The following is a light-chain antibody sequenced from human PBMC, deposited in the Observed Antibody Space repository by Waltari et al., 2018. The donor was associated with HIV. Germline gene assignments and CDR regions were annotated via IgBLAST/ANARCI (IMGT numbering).Light chain of an antibody. CDR3: CSYAGSESSEV. Sequence: QSALTQPASVSGSPGQSITISCTGTSSNIGANTYVSSYQQHPGKAPTRIIYDVTKRPSGGSNRFSGSKSGNTASLTISVLQAEDEADYHCCSYAGSESSEVFGGGTKLTVL. J-gene: IGLJ2*01. V-gene: IGLV2-23*02. CDR2: DVT. CDR1: SSNIGANTY.